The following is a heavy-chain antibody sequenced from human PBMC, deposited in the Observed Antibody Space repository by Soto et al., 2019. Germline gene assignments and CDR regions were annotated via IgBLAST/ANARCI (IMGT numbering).Heavy chain of an antibody. CDR2: IWYDGTAT. CDR1: GFTLSNYG. Sequence: QVQLVESGGGVVQPGRSLTLSCVASGFTLSNYGMHWVRQAPGKGLEWVAVIWYDGTATYSADSVKGRFSISRDNAKNDLFLQLSSLRAEDTAVYSCARNVGSSGSSRWFDTWGQGTLVTVSS. CDR3: ARNVGSSGSSRWFDT. V-gene: IGHV3-33*01. D-gene: IGHD3-10*01. J-gene: IGHJ5*02.